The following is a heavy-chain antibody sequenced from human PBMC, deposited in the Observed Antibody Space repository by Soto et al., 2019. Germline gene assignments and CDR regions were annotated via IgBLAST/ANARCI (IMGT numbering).Heavy chain of an antibody. D-gene: IGHD5-18*01. CDR2: INRDGSVT. J-gene: IGHJ5*02. Sequence: GGSLRLSCAASGFSFSGYWMYWVRQPPGKGLVWVSRINRDGSVTSHADSVKGRITISRDNTRNTLYLQMNSLRAEDTAVYYCARAVGYSFGLNWFDLWGQGTLVTVSS. V-gene: IGHV3-74*01. CDR3: ARAVGYSFGLNWFDL. CDR1: GFSFSGYW.